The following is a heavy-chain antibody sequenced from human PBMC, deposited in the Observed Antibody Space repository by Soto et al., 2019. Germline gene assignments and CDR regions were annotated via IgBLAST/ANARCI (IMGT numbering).Heavy chain of an antibody. D-gene: IGHD3-10*01. CDR2: IIPIFGTA. Sequence: GPPVKVSCKASGGTFSSYAISWVRQAPGQGLEWMGGIIPIFGTANYAQKFQGRVTITADKSTSTAYMELSSLRSEDTAVYYCARGRDFGNWFDPWGQGTLVTVSS. V-gene: IGHV1-69*06. J-gene: IGHJ5*02. CDR1: GGTFSSYA. CDR3: ARGRDFGNWFDP.